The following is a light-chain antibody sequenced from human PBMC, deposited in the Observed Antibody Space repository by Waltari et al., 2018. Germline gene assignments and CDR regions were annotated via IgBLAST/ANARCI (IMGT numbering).Light chain of an antibody. V-gene: IGKV1-39*01. CDR2: AAS. J-gene: IGKJ1*01. Sequence: DIQMTQSPSSLSASVGDRVTITCRASQSISSYLNWYQQKPGKAPKLLIYAASSLQSGVPSSFSGSGSGTDFTLTSSSLQPEDFATYYCQQSYSTPWTFGQGTKVEIK. CDR3: QQSYSTPWT. CDR1: QSISSY.